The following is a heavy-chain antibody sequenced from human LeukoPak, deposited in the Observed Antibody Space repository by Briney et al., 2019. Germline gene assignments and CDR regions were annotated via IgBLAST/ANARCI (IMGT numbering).Heavy chain of an antibody. D-gene: IGHD3-3*01. CDR3: ARDLISDTINYDFWGGRNNWFDP. CDR1: GYTFTVYY. CDR2: INPNSGGT. J-gene: IGHJ5*02. Sequence: GASVKVSCTASGYTFTVYYMHWVRQAPGQGLEWMGWINPNSGGTNYAQKFQGRVTMTRDTSISTAYMELSRLRSDDTAVYYCARDLISDTINYDFWGGRNNWFDPWGQGTLVTVSS. V-gene: IGHV1-2*02.